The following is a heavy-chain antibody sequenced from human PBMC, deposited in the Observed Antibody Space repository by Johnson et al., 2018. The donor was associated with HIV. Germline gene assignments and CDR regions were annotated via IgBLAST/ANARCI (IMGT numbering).Heavy chain of an antibody. Sequence: QVQLVESGGGVVQPGRSLRLSCAASGFTFSSYGMHWVRQAPGTGLEWVAVISYDGSNNYYADSVKGRFTISRDNSKNTLYLQRNSLRAEDTAVYYCAKEGRYVEGAFDIWGQGTMVTVSS. CDR1: GFTFSSYG. CDR3: AKEGRYVEGAFDI. V-gene: IGHV3-30*18. D-gene: IGHD5-12*01. CDR2: ISYDGSNN. J-gene: IGHJ3*02.